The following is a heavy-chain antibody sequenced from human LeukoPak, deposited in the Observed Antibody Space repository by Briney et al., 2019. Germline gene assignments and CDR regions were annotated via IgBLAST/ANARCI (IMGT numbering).Heavy chain of an antibody. CDR1: GGTFSSYA. CDR2: INPNSGGT. V-gene: IGHV1-2*02. Sequence: ASVKVSCKASGGTFSSYAISWVRQAPGQGLEWMGWINPNSGGTNYAQKFQGRVTMTRDTSISTAYMELSTLRSDDTAVFYCARAQTMVAATPGGYWGQGTLVTVSS. CDR3: ARAQTMVAATPGGY. J-gene: IGHJ4*02. D-gene: IGHD2-15*01.